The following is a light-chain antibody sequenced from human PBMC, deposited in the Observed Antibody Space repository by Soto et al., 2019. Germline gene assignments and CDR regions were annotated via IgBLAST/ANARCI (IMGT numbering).Light chain of an antibody. J-gene: IGKJ1*01. V-gene: IGKV1-5*01. Sequence: DIQMTQSPPTLPAFVGDTVTITCRASQSVSSWLAWYQQKPGTAPNLLIYDASSLASGVPSRFSGSGSGTKFTLTIRSLQPDDFATYYCQQYISFPKPFGQGTKVEMK. CDR3: QQYISFPKP. CDR2: DAS. CDR1: QSVSSW.